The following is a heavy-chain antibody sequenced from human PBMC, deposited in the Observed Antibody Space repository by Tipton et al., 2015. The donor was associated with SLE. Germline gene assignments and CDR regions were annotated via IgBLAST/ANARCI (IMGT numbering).Heavy chain of an antibody. CDR1: GGSISSGSYY. Sequence: LRLSCSVSGGSISSGSYYWSWIRQPAGGGLEWIGRIYTRGSTNYNPSLGSRVTISFDTSRNQFSLKLTSVTAADTAVYYCVRDYDFWAGETDYWGQGALVTVSS. D-gene: IGHD3-3*01. CDR3: VRDYDFWAGETDY. CDR2: IYTRGST. J-gene: IGHJ4*02. V-gene: IGHV4-61*02.